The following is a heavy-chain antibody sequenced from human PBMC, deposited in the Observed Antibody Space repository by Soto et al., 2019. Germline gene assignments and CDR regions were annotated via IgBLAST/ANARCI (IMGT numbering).Heavy chain of an antibody. CDR2: ISSSSSYT. J-gene: IGHJ4*02. CDR3: AREVDRAVAGADY. V-gene: IGHV3-11*05. Sequence: QVQLVESGGGLVKPGGSLRLSCAASGFTFSDYYMSWIRQAPGKGLEWVSYISSSSSYTNYADSVKGRFTISRDNAKKSLYLQMNSLRAEDTAVYYCAREVDRAVAGADYWGQGTLVTVSS. D-gene: IGHD6-19*01. CDR1: GFTFSDYY.